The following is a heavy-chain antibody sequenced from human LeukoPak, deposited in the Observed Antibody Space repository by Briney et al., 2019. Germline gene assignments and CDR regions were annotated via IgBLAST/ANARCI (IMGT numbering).Heavy chain of an antibody. V-gene: IGHV4-39*01. J-gene: IGHJ5*02. CDR1: SGSISNSNYY. Sequence: PSETLSLTCTVSSGSISNSNYYWGWIRQPPGKGLEWIRSIYYSGSTYYNPSLKSRVTISVDTSKNQFSLKLSSVTAADTAVYYCARHEGCSSTSCYTDWFDPWGQGTLVTVSS. D-gene: IGHD2-2*02. CDR3: ARHEGCSSTSCYTDWFDP. CDR2: IYYSGST.